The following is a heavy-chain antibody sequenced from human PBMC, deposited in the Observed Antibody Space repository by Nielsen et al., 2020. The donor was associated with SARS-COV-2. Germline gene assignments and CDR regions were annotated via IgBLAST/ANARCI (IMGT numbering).Heavy chain of an antibody. V-gene: IGHV1-46*01. D-gene: IGHD2-2*01. CDR2: INPSGGTT. Sequence: WVRQAPGQGPEWMGIINPSGGTTVYAQKFQDRVIMTADTSTNTVYLELSSLKSEDTAVYSCARGGRTIAVLSSAIKGWFDPWGQGTLVTVSS. J-gene: IGHJ5*02. CDR3: ARGGRTIAVLSSAIKGWFDP.